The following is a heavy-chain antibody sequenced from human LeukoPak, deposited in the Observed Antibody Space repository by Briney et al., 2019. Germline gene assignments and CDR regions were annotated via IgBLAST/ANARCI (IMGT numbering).Heavy chain of an antibody. CDR2: ISPDGGVS. CDR1: GFDFSHHY. CDR3: AKEEFWRFDF. J-gene: IGHJ4*02. D-gene: IGHD1-1*01. Sequence: GGSLRLSCAASGFDFSHHYMTWVRQAPGKGPEWVAKISPDGGVSQYVDSVKGRFTISRDNSKNSLSLHMSSLRAEDTALYFCAKEEFWRFDFWGQGTLVTVS. V-gene: IGHV3-7*03.